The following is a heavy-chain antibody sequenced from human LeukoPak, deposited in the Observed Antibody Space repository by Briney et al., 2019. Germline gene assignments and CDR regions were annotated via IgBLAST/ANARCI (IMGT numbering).Heavy chain of an antibody. V-gene: IGHV1-18*01. Sequence: ASVKVSCKASGYTFTSYGISWVRQAPGQGLEWMGCISAYNGNTNYAQKLQGRVTMTTDTSTSTAYMELRSLRSDDTAVYYCASPRIAAAGIYGMDVWGQGTTVTLSS. J-gene: IGHJ6*02. CDR1: GYTFTSYG. CDR2: ISAYNGNT. D-gene: IGHD6-13*01. CDR3: ASPRIAAAGIYGMDV.